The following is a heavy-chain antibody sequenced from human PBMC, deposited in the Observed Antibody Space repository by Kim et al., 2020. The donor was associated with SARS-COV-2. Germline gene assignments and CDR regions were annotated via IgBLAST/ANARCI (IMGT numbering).Heavy chain of an antibody. D-gene: IGHD5-18*01. J-gene: IGHJ6*02. CDR1: GFTFSNAW. CDR2: IKSKTDGGTT. CDR3: TTGNAARDYYCYGMDV. Sequence: GGSLRLSCAASGFTFSNAWMSWVRQAPGKGLEWVGRIKSKTDGGTTDYAAPVKGRFTISRDDSKNTLYLQMNSLKTEDTAVYYCTTGNAARDYYCYGMDVWGQGTTVTVSS. V-gene: IGHV3-15*01.